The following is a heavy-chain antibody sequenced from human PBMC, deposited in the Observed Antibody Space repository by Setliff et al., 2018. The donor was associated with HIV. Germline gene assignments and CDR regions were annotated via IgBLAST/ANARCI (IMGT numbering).Heavy chain of an antibody. J-gene: IGHJ4*02. V-gene: IGHV3-21*06. CDR2: ISSSSSYI. CDR3: AIGLLTGEIDY. D-gene: IGHD3-9*01. Sequence: GGSLRLSCAASGFTFSSYSMNWVRQAPGKGLEWVSSISSSSSYIHYADSVKGRFTISRDNSQNTLYLQMNSLRAEDTAVYYCAIGLLTGEIDYWGQGTLVTVSS. CDR1: GFTFSSYS.